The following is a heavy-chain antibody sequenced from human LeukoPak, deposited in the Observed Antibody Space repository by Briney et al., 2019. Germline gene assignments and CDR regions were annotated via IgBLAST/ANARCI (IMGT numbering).Heavy chain of an antibody. CDR1: GDSVSSTDAA. D-gene: IGHD2-8*02. Sequence: SQTLSLTCAISGDSVSSTDAAWNWIRQSPSRGLEWLGRTYYRSKWYSDYAVSVKGRITVNPDTSKNQFSLQLKSVTPEDSAVYYCARSTGWLNGHWGQGTQVTVSS. CDR3: ARSTGWLNGH. J-gene: IGHJ4*02. V-gene: IGHV6-1*01. CDR2: TYYRSKWYS.